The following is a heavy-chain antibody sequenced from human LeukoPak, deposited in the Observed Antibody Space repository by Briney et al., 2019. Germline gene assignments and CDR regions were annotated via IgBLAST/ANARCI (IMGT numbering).Heavy chain of an antibody. D-gene: IGHD3-3*01. V-gene: IGHV4-4*07. CDR1: GGSISSYY. Sequence: PSETLSLTCTVSGGSISSYYWSWIRQPAGKGLEWIGRIYTSGSTNYNPSLKSRVTISVDTSKNQFSLKLSSVTAADTAVYYCARVPFLEWLRPYYYYMDVWGKGTTVTVSS. CDR2: IYTSGST. CDR3: ARVPFLEWLRPYYYYMDV. J-gene: IGHJ6*03.